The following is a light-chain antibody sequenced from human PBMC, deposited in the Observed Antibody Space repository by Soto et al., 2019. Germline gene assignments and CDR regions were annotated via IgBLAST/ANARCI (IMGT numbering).Light chain of an antibody. CDR1: QSISSN. J-gene: IGKJ4*01. V-gene: IGKV3-15*01. CDR3: QQYYNGRLP. CDR2: GAS. Sequence: EIVLTQSPGTLSLSPGERATLSCRASQSISSNLAWYQQKPGQPPRLLISGASARATDIPARFGGSGSGTEFSLTISSLQSEDFAIYYCQQYYNGRLPFGGGSKVDI.